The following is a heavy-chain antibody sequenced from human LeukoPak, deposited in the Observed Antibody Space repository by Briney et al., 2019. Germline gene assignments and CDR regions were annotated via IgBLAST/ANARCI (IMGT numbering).Heavy chain of an antibody. CDR3: ARTHAYYYYYMDV. CDR1: GFTVSSNY. CDR2: IYSGGST. Sequence: GGSLRLSCAASGFTVSSNYMSCVRQAPGKGLEWVSVIYSGGSTYYADSVKGRFTISRDNSKNTLYLQMNSLRAEDTAVYYCARTHAYYYYYMDVWGKGTTVTVSS. V-gene: IGHV3-66*02. J-gene: IGHJ6*03.